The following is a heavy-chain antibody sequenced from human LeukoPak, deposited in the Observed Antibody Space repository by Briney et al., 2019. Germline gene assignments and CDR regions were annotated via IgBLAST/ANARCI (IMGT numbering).Heavy chain of an antibody. J-gene: IGHJ2*01. CDR1: GGSFSGYY. CDR3: ARHLPTSTYYYDSSGYYYRWYLDL. CDR2: INHSGST. V-gene: IGHV4-34*01. D-gene: IGHD3-22*01. Sequence: SETLSLTCAVYGGSFSGYYWSWIRQPPGKGLEWIGEINHSGSTNYNPSLKSRVTISVDTSKNQFSLKLSSVTAADTAVYYCARHLPTSTYYYDSSGYYYRWYLDLWGRGTLVTVSS.